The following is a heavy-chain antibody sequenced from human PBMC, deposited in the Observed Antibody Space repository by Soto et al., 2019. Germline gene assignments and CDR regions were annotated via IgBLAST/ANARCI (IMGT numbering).Heavy chain of an antibody. V-gene: IGHV1-18*01. CDR1: GYTFTSYG. Sequence: ASVKVSCKASGYTFTSYGISWVRQAPGQGLEWMGWISAYNGNTNYAQKLQGRVTMTTDTSTSTAYMELRSLRSDDTVVYYCARDLPDYDILTGYYINYYYYGMDVWGQGTTVTVSS. CDR3: ARDLPDYDILTGYYINYYYYGMDV. D-gene: IGHD3-9*01. CDR2: ISAYNGNT. J-gene: IGHJ6*02.